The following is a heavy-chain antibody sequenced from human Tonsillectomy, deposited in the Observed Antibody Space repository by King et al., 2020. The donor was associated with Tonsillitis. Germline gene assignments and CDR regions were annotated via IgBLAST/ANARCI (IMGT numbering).Heavy chain of an antibody. J-gene: IGHJ3*02. CDR2: IDWDDDK. V-gene: IGHV2-70*11. CDR1: GFSLSTSGMC. Sequence: VTLKESGPALVKPTQTLTLTCTFSGFSLSTSGMCVSWIRQPPGKALEWLARIDWDDDKYYSTSLKTRLTISKDTSKNQVVLTMTNMDPVDTATYDCARISRESSGWRPFDIWGQGTMVPVSS. D-gene: IGHD6-19*01. CDR3: ARISRESSGWRPFDI.